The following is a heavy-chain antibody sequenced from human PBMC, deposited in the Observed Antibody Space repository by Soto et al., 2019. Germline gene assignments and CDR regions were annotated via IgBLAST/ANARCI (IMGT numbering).Heavy chain of an antibody. CDR3: AKRSPYSSGWYSPIFDY. Sequence: GGSLRLSCGGSGFTFRSHAMSWVRQAPGKGLEWVSVISESGGSTHYADSVRGRFTVSRDNSKNSLSLRMNSLRDEDTAVYFCAKRSPYSSGWYSPIFDYWGQGA. J-gene: IGHJ4*02. CDR2: ISESGGST. CDR1: GFTFRSHA. D-gene: IGHD6-13*01. V-gene: IGHV3-23*01.